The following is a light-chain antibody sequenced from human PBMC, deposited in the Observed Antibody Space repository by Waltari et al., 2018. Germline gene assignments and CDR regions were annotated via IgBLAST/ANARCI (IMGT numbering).Light chain of an antibody. CDR1: NYDVGYYNY. V-gene: IGLV2-11*01. Sequence: QSALTQPRSVSESPGPSVTISRTGPNYDVGYYNYVFWYQHHPGKAPKLMIYDVTKRPSGVPDRFSGSKYGNTASLTISGLQAEDEADYYCSAYSGTYTLLFGGGTKLTVL. J-gene: IGLJ3*02. CDR3: SAYSGTYTLL. CDR2: DVT.